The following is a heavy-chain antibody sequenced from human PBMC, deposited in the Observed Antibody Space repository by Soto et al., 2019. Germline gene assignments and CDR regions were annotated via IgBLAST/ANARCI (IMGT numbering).Heavy chain of an antibody. V-gene: IGHV4-59*02. CDR2: LYSSGST. Sequence: QVQLQESGPGLVKPSETLSLTCTVSGASVSRYYVAWIRQSPGKGLEWIGFLYSSGSTNYNSSLKSRVTRSVDTSKTQFSLRLSSVTAADTAVYYCARRVAAYYDFWGQGTRGTVSS. D-gene: IGHD6-19*01. J-gene: IGHJ4*02. CDR3: ARRVAAYYDF. CDR1: GASVSRYY.